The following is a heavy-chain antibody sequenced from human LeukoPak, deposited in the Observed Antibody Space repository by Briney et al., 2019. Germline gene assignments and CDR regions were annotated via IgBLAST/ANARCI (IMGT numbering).Heavy chain of an antibody. CDR1: GFIFNNYA. CDR3: ARGDYYYDSSGYYFDY. Sequence: GGSLRLPCAASGFIFNNYAMSWVRQAPGKGLEWVSSISISSSDIYYADSVKGRFTISRDNANNSLYLQMNSLRAEDTAVYYCARGDYYYDSSGYYFDYWGQGTMVTVSS. J-gene: IGHJ4*02. V-gene: IGHV3-21*01. CDR2: ISISSSDI. D-gene: IGHD3-22*01.